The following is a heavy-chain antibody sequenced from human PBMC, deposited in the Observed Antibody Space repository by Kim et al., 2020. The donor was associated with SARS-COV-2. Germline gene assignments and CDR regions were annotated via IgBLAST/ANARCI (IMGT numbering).Heavy chain of an antibody. Sequence: ASVKVSCRGSGYSFTNHAINWVRQAPGQGLEWMGWIDTSTGTPTYAQGFTGRFVFSLDTSVTTAYLQITSLKTEDTALYFCARDNCTNTSFFDPWGQGTL. J-gene: IGHJ5*02. CDR2: IDTSTGTP. CDR1: GYSFTNHA. D-gene: IGHD2-8*01. V-gene: IGHV7-4-1*02. CDR3: ARDNCTNTSFFDP.